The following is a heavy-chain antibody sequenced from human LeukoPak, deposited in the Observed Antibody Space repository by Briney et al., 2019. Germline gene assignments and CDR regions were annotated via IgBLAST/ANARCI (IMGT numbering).Heavy chain of an antibody. V-gene: IGHV4-31*03. CDR2: IYYSGST. J-gene: IGHJ3*02. CDR3: ARYFDSSGRDVFDI. CDR1: GGSISSGGYY. D-gene: IGHD3-22*01. Sequence: SETLSLTCTVSGGSISSGGYYWSWIRQHPGKGLEWIGYIYYSGSTYYNPSLKSRVTVSVDTSKNQFSLKLSSVTAADTAVYYCARYFDSSGRDVFDIWGQGTLVTVSS.